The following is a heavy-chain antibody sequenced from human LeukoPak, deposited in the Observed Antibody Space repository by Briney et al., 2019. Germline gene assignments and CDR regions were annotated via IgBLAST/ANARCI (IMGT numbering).Heavy chain of an antibody. D-gene: IGHD3-3*01. CDR2: IKQDGSEK. J-gene: IGHJ2*01. V-gene: IGHV3-7*03. CDR3: ARAEWSNWYFDL. CDR1: GFTFSTYW. Sequence: GGSLRLSCAASGFTFSTYWMNWVRQAPGKGLEWVANIKQDGSEKYYVDSVKGRFTLSRDSAKNSLYLQMNSLRAEDTAVYYCARAEWSNWYFDLWGRGTLVSVSS.